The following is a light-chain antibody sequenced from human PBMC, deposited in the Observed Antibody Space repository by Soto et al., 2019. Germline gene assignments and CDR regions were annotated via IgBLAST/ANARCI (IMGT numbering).Light chain of an antibody. J-gene: IGKJ1*01. V-gene: IGKV3-15*01. CDR1: QSVSSK. CDR2: GAS. Sequence: EIGMTQSPATLSVSPGERATLSCRASQSVSSKLAWYQQKPGQAPRVLIYGASTRATGIPARFSGSGSGTEFTLAISSRQSEDFAVYYCQHYNEWPPTWTFDHGTRVEIK. CDR3: QHYNEWPPTWT.